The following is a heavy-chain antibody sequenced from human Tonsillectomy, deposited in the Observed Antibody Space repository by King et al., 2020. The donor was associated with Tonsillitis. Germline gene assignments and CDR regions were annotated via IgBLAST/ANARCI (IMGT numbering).Heavy chain of an antibody. J-gene: IGHJ4*02. V-gene: IGHV4-4*07. CDR1: GGPISIYY. CDR2: IYTSGST. CDR3: ARAYYDFWSGYHFDY. D-gene: IGHD3-3*01. Sequence: VQLQESGPGLGKPSEPLSLTCTVSGGPISIYYWSGIRRPAGKGLEWIGRIYTSGSTNYNPSLKSRFTMSVDTSKNQFSLKLSSVTAADTAVYYCARAYYDFWSGYHFDYWGQGTLVTVSS.